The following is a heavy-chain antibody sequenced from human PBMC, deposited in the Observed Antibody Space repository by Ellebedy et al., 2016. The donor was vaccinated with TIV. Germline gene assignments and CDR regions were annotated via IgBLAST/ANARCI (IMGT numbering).Heavy chain of an antibody. Sequence: AASVKVSCKASGYTFTGYYMHWARQAPGQGLEWMGWINPNSGGTNYAQKFQGRVTMTRDTSISTAYMELSRLRSDDTAVYYCARSLSWSQDYYYGMDVWGQGTTVTVSS. CDR1: GYTFTGYY. CDR2: INPNSGGT. D-gene: IGHD2-8*01. J-gene: IGHJ6*02. CDR3: ARSLSWSQDYYYGMDV. V-gene: IGHV1-2*02.